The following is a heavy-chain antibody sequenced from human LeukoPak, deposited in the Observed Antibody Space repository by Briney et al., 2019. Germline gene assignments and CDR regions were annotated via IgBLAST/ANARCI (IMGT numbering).Heavy chain of an antibody. CDR3: ARGRCSSTSCYSGRAFDP. CDR1: GYTFTGYY. J-gene: IGHJ5*02. D-gene: IGHD2-2*01. CDR2: INPNSGGT. Sequence: ASVKVSCRASGYTFTGYYMHWVRQAPGQGLEWMGWINPNSGGTNYAQKFQGRVTMTRDTSISTAYMELSRLRSDDTAVYYCARGRCSSTSCYSGRAFDPWGQGTLVTVSS. V-gene: IGHV1-2*02.